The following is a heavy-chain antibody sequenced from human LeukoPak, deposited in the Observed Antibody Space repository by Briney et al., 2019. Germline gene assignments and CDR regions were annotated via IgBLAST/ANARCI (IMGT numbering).Heavy chain of an antibody. J-gene: IGHJ1*01. Sequence: PGGSLRHSCAASGFTVSSNYMSWVRQAPGKGLEWVSVIYSGGSTYYADSVKGRFTISRDNSKNTLYLQMNSLRAEDTAVYYCAKKTGYCSSTSCLRYFQHWGQGTLVTVSS. D-gene: IGHD2-2*01. V-gene: IGHV3-53*01. CDR2: IYSGGST. CDR1: GFTVSSNY. CDR3: AKKTGYCSSTSCLRYFQH.